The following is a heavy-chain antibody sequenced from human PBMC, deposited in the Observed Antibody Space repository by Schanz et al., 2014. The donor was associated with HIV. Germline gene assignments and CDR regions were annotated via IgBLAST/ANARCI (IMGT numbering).Heavy chain of an antibody. CDR1: GFSFSDYH. V-gene: IGHV3-23*04. J-gene: IGHJ5*02. Sequence: VQLVESGGDLVKPGGSLRLSCTASGFSFSDYHMSWIRQAPGKGLEWIPAVRHDGGATYYADSVKGRFTISRDNSRNILYLQMSNLRAEDTALYYCVTEQYSTISAWGQGALVIVSS. CDR3: VTEQYSTISA. CDR2: VRHDGGAT. D-gene: IGHD2-15*01.